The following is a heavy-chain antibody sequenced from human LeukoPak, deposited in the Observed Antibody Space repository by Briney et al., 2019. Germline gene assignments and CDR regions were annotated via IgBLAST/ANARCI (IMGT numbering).Heavy chain of an antibody. CDR1: GGSISSYY. CDR3: ARAGWLRSENWFDP. CDR2: IYYSGST. V-gene: IGHV4-59*01. Sequence: SETLSLTCTVSGGSISSYYWSWIRQPPGKGLEWIGYIYYSGSTNYNPSLKSRVTISVDTSKNQFSLKLSSVTAADTAVYCCARAGWLRSENWFDPWGQGTLVTVSS. J-gene: IGHJ5*02. D-gene: IGHD5-12*01.